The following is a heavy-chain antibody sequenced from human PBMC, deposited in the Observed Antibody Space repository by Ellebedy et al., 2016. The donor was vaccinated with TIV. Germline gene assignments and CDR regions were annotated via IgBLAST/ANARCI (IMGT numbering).Heavy chain of an antibody. CDR2: ISYDGSNK. D-gene: IGHD5-18*01. CDR3: ARGSRVDTAMVTGIDY. V-gene: IGHV3-30*01. J-gene: IGHJ4*02. Sequence: GESLKISCAASGFTFSSYAMHWVRQAQGKGLEWVAVISYDGSNKYYADSVKGRFTITRDNSKNTLYLQMNSLRAEDTAVYYCARGSRVDTAMVTGIDYWGQGTLVTVSS. CDR1: GFTFSSYA.